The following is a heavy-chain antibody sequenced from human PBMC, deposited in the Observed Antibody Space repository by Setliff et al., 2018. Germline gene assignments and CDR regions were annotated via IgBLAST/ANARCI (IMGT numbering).Heavy chain of an antibody. J-gene: IGHJ3*02. CDR3: TRDTNIVVVPPHRTAFDI. CDR1: GYNFISYG. CDR2: ISPANGNT. Sequence: ASVKVSCKASGYNFISYGISWVRQAPGQGLEWMGWISPANGNTNYIQRFQDRVTMTIDTSTSTIYMELRSLRSDDTAVYYCTRDTNIVVVPPHRTAFDIWGQGTMVTVSS. V-gene: IGHV1-18*01. D-gene: IGHD2-2*01.